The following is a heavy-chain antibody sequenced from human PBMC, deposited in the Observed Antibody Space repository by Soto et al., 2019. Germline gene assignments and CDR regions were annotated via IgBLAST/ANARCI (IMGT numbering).Heavy chain of an antibody. J-gene: IGHJ3*02. D-gene: IGHD5-18*01. CDR1: GFSLSSYD. Sequence: PGXSLRLSCAASGFSLSSYDLHWFRQATGKGLEWVSAIGTAGDTYYPGSVKGRFTISRENAKNSLYLQMNSLRAGDTAVYYWARGAVDTAMVNAFDIWGQGTMVTVSS. CDR3: ARGAVDTAMVNAFDI. V-gene: IGHV3-13*01. CDR2: IGTAGDT.